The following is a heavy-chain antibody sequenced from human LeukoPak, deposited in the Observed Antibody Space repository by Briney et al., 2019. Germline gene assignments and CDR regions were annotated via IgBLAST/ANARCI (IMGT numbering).Heavy chain of an antibody. D-gene: IGHD3-22*01. J-gene: IGHJ4*02. CDR2: TYYRSKWYN. Sequence: SQTDALICAISGDSVSSNSAAWNWIRQSPSRGLEWLGRTYYRSKWYNDYAESVKSRVTINPDTSKNQFSLQLNSVTPEDTAVYYCARDKIYDSSGYFGPKYYFDYWGQGTLVTVSS. CDR1: GDSVSSNSAA. V-gene: IGHV6-1*01. CDR3: ARDKIYDSSGYFGPKYYFDY.